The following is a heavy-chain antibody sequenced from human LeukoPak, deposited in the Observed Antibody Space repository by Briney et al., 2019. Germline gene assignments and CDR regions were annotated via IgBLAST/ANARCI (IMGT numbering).Heavy chain of an antibody. CDR3: ARYDHVNTAFDP. D-gene: IGHD5-18*01. Sequence: ASVKVSCKASGYTFTGYYMHWVRQAPGQGLEWMGWINPNSGGTNYAQKFQGRVTMTRDTSISTAYMELSRLRSDDTAVYYCARYDHVNTAFDPWGQGTLVTVSS. CDR2: INPNSGGT. J-gene: IGHJ5*02. CDR1: GYTFTGYY. V-gene: IGHV1-2*02.